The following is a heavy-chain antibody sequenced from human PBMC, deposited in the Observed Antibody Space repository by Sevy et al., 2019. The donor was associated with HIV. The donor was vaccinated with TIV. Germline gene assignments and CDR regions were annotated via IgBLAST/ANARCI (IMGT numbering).Heavy chain of an antibody. D-gene: IGHD2-8*01. CDR1: GFTFSKYS. CDR2: LSFGCGEI. V-gene: IGHV3-23*01. J-gene: IGHJ4*02. Sequence: GGSLRLSCAASGFTFSKYSMSWVRQPPGKGLEWVSTLSFGCGEINYADTVKGRFTSSRDNSKSSLYLQMNNLRPEDTDVYYCAREGCTRPHDYWGQGTLVTVSS. CDR3: AREGCTRPHDY.